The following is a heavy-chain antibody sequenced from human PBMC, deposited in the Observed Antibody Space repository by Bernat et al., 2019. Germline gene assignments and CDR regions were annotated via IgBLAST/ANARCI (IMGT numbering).Heavy chain of an antibody. V-gene: IGHV3-33*01. CDR2: ISYDGSNK. CDR3: GREEGGSRNYDY. D-gene: IGHD1-26*01. Sequence: QVQLVESGGGVVQPGRSLRLSCAASGFTFSRYGMHWVRQAPGKGLEWVAVISYDGSNKYYADSVKGRFTISRDNSKNTLFLQLNSLRVEDTAVYYLGREEGGSRNYDYWGQGTLGTVSS. J-gene: IGHJ4*02. CDR1: GFTFSRYG.